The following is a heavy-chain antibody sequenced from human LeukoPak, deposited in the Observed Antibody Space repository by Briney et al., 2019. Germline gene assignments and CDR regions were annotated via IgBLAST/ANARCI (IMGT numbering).Heavy chain of an antibody. V-gene: IGHV1-8*02. CDR2: MNPNSGNT. J-gene: IGHJ4*02. CDR3: ARARGYSYGPKYYFDY. CDR1: GYTFTSYD. D-gene: IGHD5-18*01. Sequence: ASVKVSCKASGYTFTSYDINWVRQATGQGLEWMGRMNPNSGNTGYAQKFQGRVTMTRNTSISTAYMELSSLRSEDTAVYYCARARGYSYGPKYYFDYWGQGTLVTVSS.